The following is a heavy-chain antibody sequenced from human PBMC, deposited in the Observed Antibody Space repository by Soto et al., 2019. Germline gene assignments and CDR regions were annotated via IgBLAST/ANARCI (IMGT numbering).Heavy chain of an antibody. J-gene: IGHJ3*02. CDR2: IYYSGST. D-gene: IGHD2-21*01. Sequence: SETLSLTCTVSGGSISSYYWSWIRQPPGKGLEWIGYIYYSGSTNYNPSLKSRVTISVDTSKNQFSLKLSSVTAADTAVYYFAGCGAELDRYDICFQRKMLPVS. CDR1: GGSISSYY. V-gene: IGHV4-59*01. CDR3: AGCGAELDRYDI.